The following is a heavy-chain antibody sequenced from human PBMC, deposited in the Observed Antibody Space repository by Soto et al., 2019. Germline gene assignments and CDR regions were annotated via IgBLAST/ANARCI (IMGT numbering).Heavy chain of an antibody. CDR3: ARASIATVTTIDY. CDR1: GFTVSSNY. D-gene: IGHD4-17*01. V-gene: IGHV3-66*01. J-gene: IGHJ4*02. CDR2: IYRGGST. Sequence: GGSLRLSCAASGFTVSSNYMSWVRQAPGKGLEWVSVIYRGGSTYYADSVKGRFTISRDNSKNTLYLEMNSLRAEDTAVYYCARASIATVTTIDYWGQGTLVTVSS.